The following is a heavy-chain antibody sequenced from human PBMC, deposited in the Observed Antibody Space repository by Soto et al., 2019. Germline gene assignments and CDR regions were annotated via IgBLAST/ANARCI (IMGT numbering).Heavy chain of an antibody. J-gene: IGHJ4*02. Sequence: EVQLVESGGGLVQPGGSLRLSCAASGFTFSSYSMNWVRQAPGKGLEWVSYISSSSSTIYYADSVKGRFTISRDNAKNSLYLQMNSLTDEDTAVYFCARDSGYSYVPIDYWGQGALVTVSS. CDR3: ARDSGYSYVPIDY. V-gene: IGHV3-48*02. D-gene: IGHD5-18*01. CDR1: GFTFSSYS. CDR2: ISSSSSTI.